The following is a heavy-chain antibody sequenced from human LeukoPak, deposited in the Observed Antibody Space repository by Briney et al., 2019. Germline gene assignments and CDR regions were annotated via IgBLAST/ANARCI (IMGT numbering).Heavy chain of an antibody. J-gene: IGHJ4*02. Sequence: PSQTLSLTCTVSGGSISSGDYYWSWIRPPPGKGLEWIGYIYYSGSTYYNPSLKSRVTISVDTSKTQFSLKLSSVSAADTAVYYCARFYDSSGYYYVRYFDYWGQGTLVTVSS. CDR3: ARFYDSSGYYYVRYFDY. D-gene: IGHD3-22*01. CDR1: GGSISSGDYY. CDR2: IYYSGST. V-gene: IGHV4-30-4*01.